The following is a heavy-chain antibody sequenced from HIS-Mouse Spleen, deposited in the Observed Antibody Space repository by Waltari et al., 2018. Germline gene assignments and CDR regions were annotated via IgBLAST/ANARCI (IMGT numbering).Heavy chain of an antibody. CDR2: IYYSCST. Sequence: QLQLQESGPGLVKPSETLSLTCTVSGGSISSSSYYWGWIRKPPGTGLEWIGSIYYSCSTYYNPSLKSRVTISVDPSKNQFSLKLSSVTAADTAVYYCAREIPYSSSWYDWYFDLWGRGTLVTVSS. CDR3: AREIPYSSSWYDWYFDL. V-gene: IGHV4-39*07. D-gene: IGHD6-13*01. J-gene: IGHJ2*01. CDR1: GGSISSSSYY.